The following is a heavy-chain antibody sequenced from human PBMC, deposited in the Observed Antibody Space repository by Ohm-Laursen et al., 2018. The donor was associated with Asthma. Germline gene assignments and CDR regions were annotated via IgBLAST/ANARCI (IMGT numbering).Heavy chain of an antibody. Sequence: LSLTCAAFGFIISNYAMSWVRQAPGKGLEWVSAIRGSGDTTHYTDFVKGRFTISRDSSENTLYLHMNNLRAEDTAAYYCAKASTFSTGYYFDFWGQGTLVTVSS. J-gene: IGHJ4*02. D-gene: IGHD2-2*01. CDR2: IRGSGDTT. CDR3: AKASTFSTGYYFDF. V-gene: IGHV3-23*01. CDR1: GFIISNYA.